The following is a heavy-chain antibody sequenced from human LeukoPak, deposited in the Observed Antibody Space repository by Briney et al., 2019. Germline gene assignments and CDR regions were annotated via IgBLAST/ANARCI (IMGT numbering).Heavy chain of an antibody. CDR3: ARAEIITMVRGVVDY. CDR1: GGSFSGYY. D-gene: IGHD3-10*01. Sequence: SETLSLTCAVYGGSFSGYYWSWIRHPPGKGREWSGEINHSGSTNYNPYLTSRVTISVDTSKNQFSLKLSSVTAADTAVYYCARAEIITMVRGVVDYWGQGTLVTVSS. V-gene: IGHV4-34*01. J-gene: IGHJ4*02. CDR2: INHSGST.